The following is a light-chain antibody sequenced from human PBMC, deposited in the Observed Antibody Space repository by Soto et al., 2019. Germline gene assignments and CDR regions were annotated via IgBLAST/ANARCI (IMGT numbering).Light chain of an antibody. CDR2: SAA. CDR1: QSIDTN. Sequence: ETVMTQSPATLSVSPGERATLSCSASQSIDTNLAWYQHKPGQTPRLLIYSAATRDTGVPSRFSGSGSGTEFTLTISSLQSEDFAVYYCQQYNNWPPWTFGQGTKVEVK. V-gene: IGKV3-15*01. J-gene: IGKJ1*01. CDR3: QQYNNWPPWT.